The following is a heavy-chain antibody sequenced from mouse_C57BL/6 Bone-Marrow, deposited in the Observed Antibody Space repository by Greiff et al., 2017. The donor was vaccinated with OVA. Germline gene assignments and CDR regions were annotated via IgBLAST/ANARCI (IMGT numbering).Heavy chain of an antibody. V-gene: IGHV2-2*01. CDR1: GFSLTSYG. Sequence: QVQLQQSGPGLVQPSQSLSITCTVSGFSLTSYGVHWVRQSPGKGLEWLGVIWSGGSTDYNAAFISRLSISKDNSKSQVFLKMNSLQADDTAIYYCARNLSQRRGYAMDYWGQGTSVTVSS. CDR3: ARNLSQRRGYAMDY. J-gene: IGHJ4*01. CDR2: IWSGGST.